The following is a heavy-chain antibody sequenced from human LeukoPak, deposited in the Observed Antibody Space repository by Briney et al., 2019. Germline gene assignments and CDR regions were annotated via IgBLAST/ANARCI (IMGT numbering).Heavy chain of an antibody. CDR1: GGSFGGYY. CDR3: ARGGRPASKRSAFDI. Sequence: PSETLSLTCAVCGGSFGGYYWSWIRQPPGKGLEWIGEINHSGSTNYNPSLKSRVTISVDTSKNQFSLKLSSVTAADTAVYYCARGGRPASKRSAFDIWGQGTMVTVSS. D-gene: IGHD1-14*01. V-gene: IGHV4-34*01. CDR2: INHSGST. J-gene: IGHJ3*02.